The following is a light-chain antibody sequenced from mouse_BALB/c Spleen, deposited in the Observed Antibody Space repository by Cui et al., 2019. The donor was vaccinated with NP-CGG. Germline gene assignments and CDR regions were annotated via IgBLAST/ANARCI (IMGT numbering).Light chain of an antibody. CDR1: TGAVTPSNY. J-gene: IGLJ1*01. CDR2: GTN. CDR3: ALWYSNHWV. Sequence: QAIVTQESALTTSPGETVTLTCRSSTGAVTPSNYANLVQEKPDHLFTGLIGGTNNRAPGVPARFSGSLIGDKAALTITGAQTEDEAIYFCALWYSNHWVFGGGTKLTVL. V-gene: IGLV1*01.